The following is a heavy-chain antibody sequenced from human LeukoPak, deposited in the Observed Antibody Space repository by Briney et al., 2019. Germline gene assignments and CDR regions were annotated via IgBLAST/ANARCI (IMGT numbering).Heavy chain of an antibody. CDR3: ARDLPRPGVSYYYMDV. Sequence: SVKVSCKASGGTFSSYAISWVRQAPGQGLERMGGIIPIFGTANYAQKFQGRVTITTDESTSTAYMELSSLRSEDTAVYYCARDLPRPGVSYYYMDVWGKGTTVTVSS. CDR2: IIPIFGTA. J-gene: IGHJ6*03. V-gene: IGHV1-69*05. CDR1: GGTFSSYA. D-gene: IGHD3-16*01.